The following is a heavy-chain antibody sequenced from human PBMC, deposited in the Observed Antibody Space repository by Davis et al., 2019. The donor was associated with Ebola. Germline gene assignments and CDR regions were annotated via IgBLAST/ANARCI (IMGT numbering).Heavy chain of an antibody. Sequence: PGGSLRLSCAASGFTFSNYAMHWVRQAPGKGLARVAVVSHSERERFYADSVKGRFTISRDNSENTLYLQMSSLTVDDTAVYYCVRAVFHEVLDYWGQGTPVTVSS. D-gene: IGHD3-3*01. J-gene: IGHJ4*02. CDR2: VSHSERER. CDR3: VRAVFHEVLDY. V-gene: IGHV3-30*04. CDR1: GFTFSNYA.